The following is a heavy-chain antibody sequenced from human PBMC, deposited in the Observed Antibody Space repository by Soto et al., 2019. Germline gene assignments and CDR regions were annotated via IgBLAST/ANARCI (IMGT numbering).Heavy chain of an antibody. CDR1: GGSFSGYY. J-gene: IGHJ5*02. V-gene: IGHV4-34*01. CDR3: ARQSRILGWFDP. D-gene: IGHD2-15*01. CDR2: INHSGST. Sequence: QVQLQQWGAGLLKPSETLSLTCAVYGGSFSGYYWSWIRQPPGKGLEWIGEINHSGSTNYNPSLKSRVTISVVTYKNQFSLKLSSVTAAHTAVYYCARQSRILGWFDPWGQGTLVTVSS.